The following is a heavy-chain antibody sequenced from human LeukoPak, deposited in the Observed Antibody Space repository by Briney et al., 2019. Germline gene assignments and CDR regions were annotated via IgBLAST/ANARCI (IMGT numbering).Heavy chain of an antibody. CDR1: GGTFSSYA. Sequence: GASVKVSCKTSGGTFSSYAISWVRQAPGQGLEWMGWISAYNGNTNYAQKLQGRVTMTTDTSTSTAYMELRSLRSDDTAVYYCAREQEYYDSKQTRYNWFDPWGQGTLVTVSS. D-gene: IGHD3-22*01. V-gene: IGHV1-18*01. J-gene: IGHJ5*02. CDR2: ISAYNGNT. CDR3: AREQEYYDSKQTRYNWFDP.